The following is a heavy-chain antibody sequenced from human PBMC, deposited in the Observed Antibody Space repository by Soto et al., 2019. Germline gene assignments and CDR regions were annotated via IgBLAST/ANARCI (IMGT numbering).Heavy chain of an antibody. CDR2: ISTYNGNT. Sequence: QVQLVQSGAEVKKPGASVKVSCKASGYTFSSYGITWVRQAPGQGLEWMAWISTYNGNTNYAQNLQGRVTMTTDTSTSIAYMDLWSLRSDDTAVYYCARDRDVWGTYPHYGLDVWGQGTTVTVSS. CDR3: ARDRDVWGTYPHYGLDV. CDR1: GYTFSSYG. V-gene: IGHV1-18*01. J-gene: IGHJ6*02. D-gene: IGHD3-16*02.